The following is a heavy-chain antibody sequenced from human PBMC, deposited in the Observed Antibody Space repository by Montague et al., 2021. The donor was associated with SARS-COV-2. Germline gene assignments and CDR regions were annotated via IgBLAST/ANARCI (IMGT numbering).Heavy chain of an antibody. V-gene: IGHV4-4*02. D-gene: IGHD3-10*01. Sequence: SETLSLTCAVSGDSINSEHWWSWVRQPPGKGLEWIVETHQWGGTNYNPSLRSRVTISVDKSKNQFSLKVNSVSAADTAVYYCARLGVVPSPRTFDPWGQGTLVTVSS. CDR3: ARLGVVPSPRTFDP. J-gene: IGHJ5*02. CDR2: THQWGGT. CDR1: GDSINSEHW.